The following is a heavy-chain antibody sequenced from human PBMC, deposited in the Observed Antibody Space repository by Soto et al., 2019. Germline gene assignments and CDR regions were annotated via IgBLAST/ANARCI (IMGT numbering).Heavy chain of an antibody. J-gene: IGHJ4*02. V-gene: IGHV4-59*02. D-gene: IGHD3-16*01. CDR3: ARGHGVYVRFDF. CDR1: GGSVYDFY. CDR2: IYNTGTT. Sequence: KASETLSLTCSVSGGSVYDFYWNWLRQSPGKGLEWIGNIYNTGTTNYNPSLRSRSTISIDTSKNQFSLHLKSVTAADSAMYFCARGHGVYVRFDFWGQGALVTVPQ.